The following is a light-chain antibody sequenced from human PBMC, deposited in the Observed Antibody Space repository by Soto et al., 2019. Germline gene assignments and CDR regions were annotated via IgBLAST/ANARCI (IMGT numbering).Light chain of an antibody. Sequence: DIQMTQSPSTLSASVGDRVTITCRASENIGVWLAWYQQKPGKAPKLLIYKASTLKSGVPSRFSGSGSGTELTLTISSLQPDDFATYYCQHYNSYSEAFGQGTKVDIK. CDR2: KAS. J-gene: IGKJ1*01. CDR3: QHYNSYSEA. CDR1: ENIGVW. V-gene: IGKV1-5*03.